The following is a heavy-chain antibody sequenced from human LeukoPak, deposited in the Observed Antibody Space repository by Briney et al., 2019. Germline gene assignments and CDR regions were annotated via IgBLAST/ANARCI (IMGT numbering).Heavy chain of an antibody. Sequence: SETLSLTCTVSGGSISTSSYYWGWVRQPPGKGLEWIGNIFYSGSTYYSPSLKSRVTISLDTSTNQFSLKLSSVTAADTAVYYCARSDSGIAAAGWDYWGQGTLVTVSS. V-gene: IGHV4-39*07. CDR3: ARSDSGIAAAGWDY. J-gene: IGHJ4*02. CDR1: GGSISTSSYY. D-gene: IGHD6-13*01. CDR2: IFYSGST.